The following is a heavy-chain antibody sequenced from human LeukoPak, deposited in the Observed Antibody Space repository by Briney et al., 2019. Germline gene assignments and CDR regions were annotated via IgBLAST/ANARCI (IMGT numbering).Heavy chain of an antibody. CDR2: IYYSGST. V-gene: IGHV4-39*01. CDR1: GGSISSSSYY. CDR3: ARQGAGGYQYYYYMDV. D-gene: IGHD2-8*02. J-gene: IGHJ6*03. Sequence: SETLSLTCTVSGGSISSSSYYWGWIRQPPGKGLEWIGSIYYSGSTYYNPSLKSRVTISVDTSKNQFSLKLSSVTAADTAVYYCARQGAGGYQYYYYMDVWAKGPRSPSP.